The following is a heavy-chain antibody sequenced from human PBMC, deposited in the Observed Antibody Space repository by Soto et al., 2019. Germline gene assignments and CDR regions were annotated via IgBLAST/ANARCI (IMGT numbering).Heavy chain of an antibody. D-gene: IGHD6-6*01. CDR3: ARGLASLPVFAFDI. Sequence: SGPTLVNPTQTLTLTCSFSGFSLSTSGVGVGWIRQSPGKALEWLALIYWSGDEHYRPSLKSRLSIIKDTSKNHVVLIMTDMDPVDTATYYCARGLASLPVFAFDIWGQGTMVTVS. CDR1: GFSLSTSGVG. J-gene: IGHJ3*02. CDR2: IYWSGDE. V-gene: IGHV2-5*01.